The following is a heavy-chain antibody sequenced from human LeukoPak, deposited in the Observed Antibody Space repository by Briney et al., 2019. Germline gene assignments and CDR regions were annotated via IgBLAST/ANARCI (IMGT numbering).Heavy chain of an antibody. CDR1: GFTFSNYW. CDR3: ARDDEITFGTVN. CDR2: IKEDGSEK. D-gene: IGHD3-16*01. J-gene: IGHJ4*02. V-gene: IGHV3-7*01. Sequence: GGSQRLSCAASGFTFSNYWMTWVRQAPGKGLEWVANIKEDGSEKYYVDSVKGRFTISRDNAKKSLYLEMNSLRAEDTAVYYCARDDEITFGTVNWGQGTLVTVSS.